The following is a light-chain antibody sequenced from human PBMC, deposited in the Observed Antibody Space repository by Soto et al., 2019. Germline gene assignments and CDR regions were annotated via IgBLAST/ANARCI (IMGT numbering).Light chain of an antibody. Sequence: DLQLTQSPSFLSASVGDRVTITCRASQGISSYLAWYQQKPGKAPKLLIYAASTLQSGVPSRFSGSGSGTDFTLTISNLQPEDFATYYCQQLNTYPLTFGGGTRVEIK. CDR1: QGISSY. J-gene: IGKJ4*01. CDR2: AAS. V-gene: IGKV1-9*01. CDR3: QQLNTYPLT.